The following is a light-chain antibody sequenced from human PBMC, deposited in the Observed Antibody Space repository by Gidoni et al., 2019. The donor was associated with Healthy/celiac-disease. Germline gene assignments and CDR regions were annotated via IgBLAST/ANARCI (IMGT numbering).Light chain of an antibody. CDR3: QQYNSYWYT. CDR2: KAS. V-gene: IGKV1-5*03. CDR1: QSISSW. Sequence: DIRMTQSPSTLSASVGDRVTITCRASQSISSWLAWYQQKPGKAPKLLIYKASSLESGVPSRFSGSGSGTEFTLTISSLQPDDFATYYCQQYNSYWYTFGQXTKLEIK. J-gene: IGKJ2*01.